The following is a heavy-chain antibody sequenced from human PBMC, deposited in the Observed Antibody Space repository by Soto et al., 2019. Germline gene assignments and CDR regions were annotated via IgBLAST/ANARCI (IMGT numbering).Heavy chain of an antibody. CDR2: IWYDGSIK. J-gene: IGHJ4*02. V-gene: IGHV3-33*01. Sequence: QVQLVESGGGVVQPGRSLRLSCAASGFTFSSYGMHWVRQAPGKGLEWVAVIWYDGSIKNYADSVKGRFSISRDNSKNTLYLQMNSLRAEDTAVYYCARGAPTTVRFDYWGQGTLVTVSS. D-gene: IGHD1-1*01. CDR1: GFTFSSYG. CDR3: ARGAPTTVRFDY.